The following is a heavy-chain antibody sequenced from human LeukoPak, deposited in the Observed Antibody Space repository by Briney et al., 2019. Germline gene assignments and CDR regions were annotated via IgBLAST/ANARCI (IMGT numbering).Heavy chain of an antibody. D-gene: IGHD3-10*01. CDR3: ARGLDHGSGSYSSFDY. CDR1: GGSISSYY. Sequence: SETLSLTCTVSGGSISSYYWSWIRQPPGKGLEWIGYIYYSGSTNYNPSLKSRVTISVDTSKNQFSLKLSSVTAVDTAVYYCARGLDHGSGSYSSFDYWGQGTLVTVSS. V-gene: IGHV4-59*08. J-gene: IGHJ4*02. CDR2: IYYSGST.